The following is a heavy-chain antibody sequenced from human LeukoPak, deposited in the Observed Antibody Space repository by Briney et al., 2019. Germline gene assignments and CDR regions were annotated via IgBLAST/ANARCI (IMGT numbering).Heavy chain of an antibody. V-gene: IGHV4-31*03. Sequence: PSQTLSLTCTVSGGSISSGGYYWGWIRQHPGKGLEWIGYIYYSGSTNYNPSLKSRVTISVDTSKNQFSLKLSSVTAADTAVYYCARHNPKEGGLKAFDIWGQGTMVTVSS. J-gene: IGHJ3*02. CDR1: GGSISSGGYY. D-gene: IGHD2-15*01. CDR3: ARHNPKEGGLKAFDI. CDR2: IYYSGST.